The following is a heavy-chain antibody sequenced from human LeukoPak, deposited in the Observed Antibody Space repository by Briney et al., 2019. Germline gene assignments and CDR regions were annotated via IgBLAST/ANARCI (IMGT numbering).Heavy chain of an antibody. CDR1: GFSLSGHW. D-gene: IGHD2-15*01. CDR3: ARDPRNVGLAP. J-gene: IGHJ5*02. Sequence: GGSLRLSCVASGFSLSGHWIYWVRQAPGKGLMYISRNNGDGSTTNYADVVKGRFTMSRDNVKNTLYLQMNSLRVEDTAVYYCARDPRNVGLAPWGQGTLVTVSS. V-gene: IGHV3-74*01. CDR2: NNGDGSTT.